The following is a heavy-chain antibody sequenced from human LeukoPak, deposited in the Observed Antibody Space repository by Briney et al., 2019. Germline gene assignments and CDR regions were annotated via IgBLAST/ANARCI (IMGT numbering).Heavy chain of an antibody. CDR2: IYHSGST. J-gene: IGHJ6*02. D-gene: IGHD2-2*01. V-gene: IGHV4-4*02. CDR3: ARDRGYCSSTSCYALPYYYYGMDV. CDR1: GGSISSSNW. Sequence: SETLSLTCAVSGGSISSSNWWGWVRQPPGKGLEWIGEIYHSGSTNYNPPLKSRVTISVDKSKNQFSLKLSSVTAADTAVYYCARDRGYCSSTSCYALPYYYYGMDVWGQGTTVTVSS.